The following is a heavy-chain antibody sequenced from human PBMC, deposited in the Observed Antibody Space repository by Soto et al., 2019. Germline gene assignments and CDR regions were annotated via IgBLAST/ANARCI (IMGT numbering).Heavy chain of an antibody. CDR2: ISYDGNKE. D-gene: IGHD1-1*01. CDR1: GFIFGTYG. J-gene: IGHJ6*02. Sequence: QVQLVESGGGVVQPGRSLRLSCSASGFIFGTYGMDWVRQAPGKGLEWVALISYDGNKEFYADSVKGRFTISRDNYRNTLYLHMNSLKPEDTAMYYCAKATATSVDYYYFYGLDVWGPGTTVSVSS. V-gene: IGHV3-30*18. CDR3: AKATATSVDYYYFYGLDV.